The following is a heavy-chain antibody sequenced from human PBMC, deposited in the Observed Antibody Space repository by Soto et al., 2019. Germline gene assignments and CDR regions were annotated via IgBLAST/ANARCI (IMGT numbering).Heavy chain of an antibody. J-gene: IGHJ4*02. Sequence: SETLSLTCTVSGGSISSSPYYWGWIRQPPGKGLEWIGNIYYNGNTFYNPSLKSRVTISVDTSKNQFSLKLSSVTAADTAVYYCARHGPLSNNWNQLDYSGQGTLVTVSS. D-gene: IGHD1-1*01. CDR1: GGSISSSPYY. CDR2: IYYNGNT. V-gene: IGHV4-39*01. CDR3: ARHGPLSNNWNQLDY.